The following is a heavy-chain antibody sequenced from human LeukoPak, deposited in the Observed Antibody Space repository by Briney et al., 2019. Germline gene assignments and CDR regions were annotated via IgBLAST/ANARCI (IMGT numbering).Heavy chain of an antibody. CDR1: GYSISRDYY. V-gene: IGHV4-38-2*01. J-gene: IGHJ3*02. Sequence: WETLSLTCAVSGYSISRDYYWGWIRQPPWNGLEWSGSIYRRGSPYYHTSLKSRVTISVDTSKTQFSLKLSSVAAADTAVYYCARSPWIQLWLGAFDIWGQGTMVTVSS. D-gene: IGHD5-18*01. CDR2: IYRRGSP. CDR3: ARSPWIQLWLGAFDI.